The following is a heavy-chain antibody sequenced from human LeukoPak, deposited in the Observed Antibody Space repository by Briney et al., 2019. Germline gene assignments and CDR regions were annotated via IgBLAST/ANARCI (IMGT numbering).Heavy chain of an antibody. J-gene: IGHJ4*02. Sequence: GRSLRLSCAASGFDFRNYWTHWVRQAPGKGREWVANIKQDESEKYYVDSVRGRFTISRNNATNSLSLQMNSLRAEDTAVYYCASNYGGWGQGTLVTVSS. CDR3: ASNYGG. CDR1: GFDFRNYW. CDR2: IKQDESEK. D-gene: IGHD4-11*01. V-gene: IGHV3-7*03.